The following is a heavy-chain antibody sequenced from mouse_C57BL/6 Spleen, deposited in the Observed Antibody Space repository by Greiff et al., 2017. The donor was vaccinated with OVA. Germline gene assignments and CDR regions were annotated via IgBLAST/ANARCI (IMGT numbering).Heavy chain of an antibody. D-gene: IGHD1-1*01. CDR1: GFSLTSYG. J-gene: IGHJ4*01. V-gene: IGHV2-6-1*01. Sequence: VQLQESGPGLVAPSQSLSITCTVSGFSLTSYGVHWVRQPPGKGLEWLVVIWSDGSTTYNSALKSRLSISKDNSKSQVFLKMNSLQTDDTAMYYCARHRYYGNSYDAMDYWGQGTSVTVSS. CDR3: ARHRYYGNSYDAMDY. CDR2: IWSDGST.